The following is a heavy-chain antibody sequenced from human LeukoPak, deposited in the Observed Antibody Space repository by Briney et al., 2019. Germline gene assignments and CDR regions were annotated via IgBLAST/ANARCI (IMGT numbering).Heavy chain of an antibody. CDR3: AREGPYCSGGSCYLDY. CDR1: GGSISSYY. J-gene: IGHJ4*02. Sequence: SETLSLTCTVSGGSISSYYWSWIRQPPGKGLEWIGYIYYSGSTNYNPSLKSRVTISVDTSKNQFSLKLSSMTAADTAVYYCAREGPYCSGGSCYLDYWGQGTLVTVSS. V-gene: IGHV4-59*01. D-gene: IGHD2-15*01. CDR2: IYYSGST.